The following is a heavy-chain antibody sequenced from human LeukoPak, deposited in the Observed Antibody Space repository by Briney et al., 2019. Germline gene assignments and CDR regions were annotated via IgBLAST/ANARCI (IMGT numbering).Heavy chain of an antibody. CDR1: GFTFSSYW. D-gene: IGHD6-19*01. V-gene: IGHV3-7*01. J-gene: IGHJ6*02. CDR3: ARDTSSVAGIAPFLYYYYYGMDV. CDR2: IKQDGSEK. Sequence: SGGSLRLSCAASGFTFSSYWMSWVRQAPGKGLEWVANIKQDGSEKYYVDSVKGRFTISRDNAKNSLYLQMNSLRAEDTAVYYCARDTSSVAGIAPFLYYYYYGMDVWGQGTTVTVSS.